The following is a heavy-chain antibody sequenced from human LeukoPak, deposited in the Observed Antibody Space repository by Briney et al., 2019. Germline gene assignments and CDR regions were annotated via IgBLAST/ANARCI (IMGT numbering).Heavy chain of an antibody. J-gene: IGHJ4*02. V-gene: IGHV1-46*01. D-gene: IGHD2-15*01. Sequence: ASVKVSCKASGYTFASNYIHWVRQAPGQGLEWMGVINPSGGSTNYAQKFQGRVTMTRDTSTSTVYMELSNLRSEDTAVYYCARVEGGGTCCVYDYWGQGTLVTVSS. CDR3: ARVEGGGTCCVYDY. CDR1: GYTFASNY. CDR2: INPSGGST.